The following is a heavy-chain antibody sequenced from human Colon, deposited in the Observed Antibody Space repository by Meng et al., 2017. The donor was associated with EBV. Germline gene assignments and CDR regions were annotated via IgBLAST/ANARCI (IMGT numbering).Heavy chain of an antibody. J-gene: IGHJ4*02. Sequence: QLQLNESGPGLVKPSETLSLPCTISGGTIISTSSYWGWVRQPPGKGLEWSGSIYYRGSTNYNPSLKSRISMSVDMSKNQFSLKVNSVTAADTAIYYCVISSHNWGQGTLVTVSS. D-gene: IGHD3-3*02. CDR3: VISSHN. CDR1: GGTIISTSSY. CDR2: IYYRGST. V-gene: IGHV4-39*07.